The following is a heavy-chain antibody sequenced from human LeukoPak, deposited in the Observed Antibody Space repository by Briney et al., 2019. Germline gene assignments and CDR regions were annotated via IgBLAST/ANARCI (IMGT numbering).Heavy chain of an antibody. Sequence: TGGSLRLSCAASGFTFSSYWMHWVRQAPGKGLVWVSRINSDGSSTSYADSVKDRFTISRDNAKNTLYLQMNSLRAEDTAVYYCARGKTPAVTTPFDYWGQGTLVTVSS. CDR1: GFTFSSYW. CDR3: ARGKTPAVTTPFDY. D-gene: IGHD4-17*01. CDR2: INSDGSST. V-gene: IGHV3-74*01. J-gene: IGHJ4*02.